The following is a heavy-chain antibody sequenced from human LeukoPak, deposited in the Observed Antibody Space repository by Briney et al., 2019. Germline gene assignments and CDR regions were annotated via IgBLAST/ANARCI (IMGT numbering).Heavy chain of an antibody. D-gene: IGHD2-15*01. V-gene: IGHV1-69*13. CDR2: IIPIFGTA. J-gene: IGHJ4*02. CDR1: GGTFSSYA. Sequence: GASVKVSCKASGGTFSSYAISWVRQPPGQGLEWMGGIIPIFGTANYAQKFQGRVTITADESTSTAYMELSSLRSEDTAVYYCARDDCSGGSCYHNFDYWGQGTLVTVSS. CDR3: ARDDCSGGSCYHNFDY.